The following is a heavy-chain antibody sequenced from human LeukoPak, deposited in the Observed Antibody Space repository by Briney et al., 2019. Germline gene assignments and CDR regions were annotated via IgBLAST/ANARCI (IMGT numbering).Heavy chain of an antibody. Sequence: SETLSLTCTVSGGSISSYYWSWIRQPPGKGLEWIGYIYYSGSTNYNPSLKSRVTISVDTSKNQFSLKLSSVTAADTAVYYCARVRTMVRGVIRSTTTYYTDVWGKGTTVTISS. CDR1: GGSISSYY. V-gene: IGHV4-59*01. CDR3: ARVRTMVRGVIRSTTTYYTDV. CDR2: IYYSGST. J-gene: IGHJ6*03. D-gene: IGHD3-10*01.